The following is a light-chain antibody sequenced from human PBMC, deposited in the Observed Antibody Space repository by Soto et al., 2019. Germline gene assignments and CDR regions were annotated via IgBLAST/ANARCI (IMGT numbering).Light chain of an antibody. Sequence: QSALTQPASVSGSPGQSVTISCTGSSSDVGSYSLVSWYQQHPGKAPKLIIYEGSKRPSGISNRFSGSKSGNTASLTISGLQAEDEADYYCCSYAGSSTWLFGGGTKLTVL. CDR2: EGS. V-gene: IGLV2-23*01. CDR3: CSYAGSSTWL. CDR1: SSDVGSYSL. J-gene: IGLJ3*02.